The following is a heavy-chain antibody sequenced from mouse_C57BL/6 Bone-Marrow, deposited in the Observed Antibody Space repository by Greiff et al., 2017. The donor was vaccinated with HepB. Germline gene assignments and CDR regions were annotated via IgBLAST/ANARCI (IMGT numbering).Heavy chain of an antibody. CDR3: ARHGEYDYDFSFAY. V-gene: IGHV5-12*01. J-gene: IGHJ3*01. D-gene: IGHD2-4*01. Sequence: EVKLVESGGGLVQPGGSLKLSCAASGFTFSDYYMYWVRQTPEKRLEWVAYISNGGGSTYYPDTVKGRFTISRDNAKNTLYLQMSRLKSEDTAMYYCARHGEYDYDFSFAYWGQGTLVTVSA. CDR2: ISNGGGST. CDR1: GFTFSDYY.